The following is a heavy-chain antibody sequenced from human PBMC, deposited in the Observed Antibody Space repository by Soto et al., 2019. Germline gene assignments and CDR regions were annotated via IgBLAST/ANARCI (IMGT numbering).Heavy chain of an antibody. J-gene: IGHJ4*02. CDR2: ISSSSSTI. V-gene: IGHV3-48*01. CDR3: ARDYSSYGPFDY. CDR1: RFTFGSYS. D-gene: IGHD5-18*01. Sequence: GGTLKISCAAPRFTFGSYSMNWVRQAPGKGLEWVSYISSSSSTIYYADSVKGRFTISRDNAKNSLYLQMNSLRVEDTAVYYCARDYSSYGPFDYWGQGTLVTVSS.